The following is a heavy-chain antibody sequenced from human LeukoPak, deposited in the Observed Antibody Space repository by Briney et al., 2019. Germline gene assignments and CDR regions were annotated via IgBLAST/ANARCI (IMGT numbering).Heavy chain of an antibody. D-gene: IGHD3-3*01. CDR3: TRTPPATHYDFWSGSYTGCFDP. J-gene: IGHJ5*02. CDR2: LYYNGRT. CDR1: GGAISSSSYY. V-gene: IGHV4-39*01. Sequence: SETLSLTCTVSGGAISSSSYYWGWIRQSPGEGLEWIGSLYYNGRTYYNPSLKSRVTMSVDTSKNQFSLKLTSVTAADTATYYCTRTPPATHYDFWSGSYTGCFDPWGQGTLVTVSS.